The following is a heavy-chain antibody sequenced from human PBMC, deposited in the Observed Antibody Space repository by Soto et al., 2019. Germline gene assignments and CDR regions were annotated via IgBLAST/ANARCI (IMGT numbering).Heavy chain of an antibody. D-gene: IGHD6-6*01. CDR2: IYSGGST. J-gene: IGHJ5*02. CDR1: GFTVSSNY. Sequence: GGSLRLSCAASGFTVSSNYMSWVRQAPGKGLEWVSVIYSGGSTYYADSVKGRFTISRDNSKNTLYLQMNSLRAEDTAVYYCAREPAPPYSSSGTFDPWGQGTLVIGSS. CDR3: AREPAPPYSSSGTFDP. V-gene: IGHV3-66*01.